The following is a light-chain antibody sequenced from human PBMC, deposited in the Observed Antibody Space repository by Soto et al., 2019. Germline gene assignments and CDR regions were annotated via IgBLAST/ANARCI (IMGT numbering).Light chain of an antibody. J-gene: IGLJ3*02. CDR3: TSYAGNLL. CDR1: SSDVGGYNY. Sequence: QSALTQPASVSGSPGQSITISCTGTSSDVGGYNYVSWYQQHPGKAPKLMIYEVSNRPSGVSNRFSGSKSGNTASLTVSGLQADDEADYYCTSYAGNLLFGGGTKVTVL. CDR2: EVS. V-gene: IGLV2-14*01.